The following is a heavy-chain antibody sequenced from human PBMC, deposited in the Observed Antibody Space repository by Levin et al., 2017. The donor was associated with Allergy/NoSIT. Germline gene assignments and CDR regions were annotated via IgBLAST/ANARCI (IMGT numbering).Heavy chain of an antibody. CDR2: INHSGST. V-gene: IGHV4-34*01. CDR1: GGSFSGYY. Sequence: SETLSLTCAVYGGSFSGYYWSWIRQPPGKGLEWIGEINHSGSTNYNPSLKSRVTISVDTSKNQFSLKLSSVTAADTAVYYCARGRFVLMGQKGFDYWGQGTLVTVSS. J-gene: IGHJ4*02. CDR3: ARGRFVLMGQKGFDY. D-gene: IGHD2-8*01.